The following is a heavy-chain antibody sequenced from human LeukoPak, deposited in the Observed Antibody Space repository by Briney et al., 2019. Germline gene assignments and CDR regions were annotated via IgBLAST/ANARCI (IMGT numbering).Heavy chain of an antibody. D-gene: IGHD5-18*01. CDR1: GFTFDDYA. J-gene: IGHJ4*02. CDR3: AKDRGYSYGLGG. V-gene: IGHV3-9*01. Sequence: PGRFLRLSCAASGFTFDDYAMHWVRQAPGKGLEWVSGISWNSGSIGYADSVKGRFTISRDNAKNSLYLQMNSLRAEDTALYYCAKDRGYSYGLGGWGQGTLVTVSS. CDR2: ISWNSGSI.